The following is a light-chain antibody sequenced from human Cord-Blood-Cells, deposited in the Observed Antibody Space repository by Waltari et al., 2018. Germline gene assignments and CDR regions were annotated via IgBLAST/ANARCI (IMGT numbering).Light chain of an antibody. CDR2: EVS. Sequence: QSALTQPPSASGSPGQSVTISCTGTSSDVGGYNYVSWYHQHPGKAPNLMIYEVSKRPAGVPDRFSGSKSGNTASLTVSGLQAEDEADYYCSSYAGSNNYWVFGGGTKLTVL. CDR1: SSDVGGYNY. CDR3: SSYAGSNNYWV. V-gene: IGLV2-8*01. J-gene: IGLJ3*02.